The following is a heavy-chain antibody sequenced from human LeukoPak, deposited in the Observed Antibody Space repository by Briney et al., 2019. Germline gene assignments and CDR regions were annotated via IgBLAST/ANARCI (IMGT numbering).Heavy chain of an antibody. J-gene: IGHJ4*02. CDR2: IIPIFGTA. D-gene: IGHD3-3*01. CDR1: GGTFSSYA. V-gene: IGHV1-69*13. CDR3: ARDPTHYDFWSGETQAPVDY. Sequence: ASVKVSCTASGGTFSSYAISWVRQAPGQGLEWMGGIIPIFGTANYAQKFQGRVTITADESTSTAYMELSSLRSEDTAVYYCARDPTHYDFWSGETQAPVDYWGQGTLVTVSS.